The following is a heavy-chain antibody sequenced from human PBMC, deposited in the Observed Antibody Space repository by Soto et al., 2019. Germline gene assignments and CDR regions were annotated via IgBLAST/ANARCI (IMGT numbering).Heavy chain of an antibody. CDR3: ARNPLIPSPLGYYFDY. CDR1: GGSISSYY. D-gene: IGHD3-16*01. J-gene: IGHJ4*02. Sequence: PSETLSLTCTVSGGSISSYYWSWIRQPPGKGLEWIGYIYYSGSTNYNPSLKSRVTISVDTSKNQFSLKLSSVTAADTAVYYCARNPLIPSPLGYYFDYWGQGTLVTVS. CDR2: IYYSGST. V-gene: IGHV4-59*01.